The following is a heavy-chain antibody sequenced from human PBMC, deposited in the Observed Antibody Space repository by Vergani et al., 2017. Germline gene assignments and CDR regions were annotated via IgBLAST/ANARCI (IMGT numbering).Heavy chain of an antibody. CDR1: GGSFSGYY. V-gene: IGHV4-34*01. CDR3: ARDAGGYDDY. CDR2: INHSGST. J-gene: IGHJ4*02. Sequence: QVQLQQWGAGLLKPSETLSLTCAVYGGSFSGYYWSWIRQPPGKGLEWIGEINHSGSTNYNPSLKSRVTISVDTSKNQFSLKLSSVTAADTAVYYCARDAGGYDDYWGQGTLVTVSS. D-gene: IGHD5-12*01.